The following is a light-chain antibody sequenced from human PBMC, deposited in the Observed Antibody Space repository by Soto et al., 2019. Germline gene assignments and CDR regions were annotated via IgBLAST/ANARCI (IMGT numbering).Light chain of an antibody. CDR2: EVS. J-gene: IGLJ2*01. CDR1: SSDVGGYAY. CDR3: SSYTDPTTPA. Sequence: QSALTQPASVSGSPGQSITITCTGTSSDVGGYAYVSWYQQYPGKAPKLVISEVSNRPSGISHRFSGSRSGNTASLTISGLQAEDEADYYCSSYTDPTTPAFGGGTKLTVL. V-gene: IGLV2-14*01.